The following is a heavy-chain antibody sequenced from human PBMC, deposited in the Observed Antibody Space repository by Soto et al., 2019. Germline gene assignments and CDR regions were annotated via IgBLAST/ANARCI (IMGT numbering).Heavy chain of an antibody. CDR3: AREPKQNYDSSPWNGGFDS. CDR2: IYYTGNN. CDR1: GDSISSPHYY. J-gene: IGHJ4*02. V-gene: IGHV4-30-4*01. D-gene: IGHD3-22*01. Sequence: SETLSLTCTVSGDSISSPHYYWTWIRQPPGKGLEWVGYIYYTGNNFYNPAPKSRVAMSVDPSTNQFSLKLASVTDADTAVYFCAREPKQNYDSSPWNGGFDSWGPGTLVTVS.